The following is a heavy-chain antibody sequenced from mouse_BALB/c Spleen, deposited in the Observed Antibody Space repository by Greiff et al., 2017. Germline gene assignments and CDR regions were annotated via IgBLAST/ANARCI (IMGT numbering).Heavy chain of an antibody. CDR2: ISNGGGST. D-gene: IGHD1-1*01. CDR1: GFTFSSYT. V-gene: IGHV5-12-2*01. Sequence: EVKLEESGGGLVQPGGSLKLSCAASGFTFSSYTMSWVRQTPEKRLEWVAYISNGGGSTYYPDTVKGRFTISRDNAKNTLYLQMSSLKSEDTAMYYCARHESYGMAMDYWGQGTSVTVSS. CDR3: ARHESYGMAMDY. J-gene: IGHJ4*01.